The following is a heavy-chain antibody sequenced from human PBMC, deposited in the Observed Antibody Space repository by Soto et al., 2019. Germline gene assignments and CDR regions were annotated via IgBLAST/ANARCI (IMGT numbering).Heavy chain of an antibody. CDR3: ARDSGHIVSGAVDS. V-gene: IGHV3-11*01. CDR2: ISSSGSTI. Sequence: GRAPRLSSAASGFTFNEYFMSWIRSTKGKGLDWVSYISSSGSTIYYADSVKGRFTISRDNAKNSLYLQMNSLRAEDTAVDYCARDSGHIVSGAVDSWGQGTMVTV. CDR1: GFTFNEYF. D-gene: IGHD2-21*01. J-gene: IGHJ3*02.